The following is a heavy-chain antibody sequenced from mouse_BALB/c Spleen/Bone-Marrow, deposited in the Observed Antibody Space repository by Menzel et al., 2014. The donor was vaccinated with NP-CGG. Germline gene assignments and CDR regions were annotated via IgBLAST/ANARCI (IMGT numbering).Heavy chain of an antibody. Sequence: VKLMESGPGLVAPSQSLSITCTVSGFSLTSYGVHWVRQPPGKGLEWLGVIWAGGSTNYNSALMSRLSISKDNSKSQVFLKMNSLQTDDTAMYYCARDNGYYVDYAMDYWDRGTSVTVSS. J-gene: IGHJ4*01. CDR2: IWAGGST. V-gene: IGHV2-9*02. CDR1: GFSLTSYG. CDR3: ARDNGYYVDYAMDY. D-gene: IGHD2-3*01.